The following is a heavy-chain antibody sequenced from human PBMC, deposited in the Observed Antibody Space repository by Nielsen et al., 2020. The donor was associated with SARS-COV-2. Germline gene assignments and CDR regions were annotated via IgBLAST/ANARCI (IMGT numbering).Heavy chain of an antibody. CDR3: ATSPAVADPGVWFDP. CDR1: GYTFTTYD. CDR2: MNPNSGNT. D-gene: IGHD6-19*01. J-gene: IGHJ5*02. V-gene: IGHV1-8*01. Sequence: ASVKVSCKASGYTFTTYDINWVRQATGQGLEWMGWMNPNSGNTGYAQKFQGRVTMTEDTSTDTAYMELSSLRSEDTAVYYCATSPAVADPGVWFDPWGQGTLVTVSS.